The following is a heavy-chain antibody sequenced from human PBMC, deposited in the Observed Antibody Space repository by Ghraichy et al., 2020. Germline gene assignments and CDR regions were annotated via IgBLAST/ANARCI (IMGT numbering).Heavy chain of an antibody. V-gene: IGHV3-23*01. CDR1: GFTFLYYA. D-gene: IGHD1-14*01. CDR3: AKDHGTEGFDY. J-gene: IGHJ4*02. Sequence: GGSLRLSCAASGFTFLYYAMSWVRQAPGKGLEWISAISGSGGDTYYADSVKGRFTISRDNSKDSVSLQMNSLRAEDTAVYYCAKDHGTEGFDYWGQGTLVSVSS. CDR2: ISGSGGDT.